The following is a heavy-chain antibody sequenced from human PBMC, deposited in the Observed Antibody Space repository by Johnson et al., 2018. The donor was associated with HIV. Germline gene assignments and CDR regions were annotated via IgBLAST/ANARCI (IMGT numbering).Heavy chain of an antibody. CDR1: GFTFSTYA. D-gene: IGHD3-3*01. Sequence: VQLVESGGTLVQPGGSLRLSCAASGFTFSTYAMNWVRQAPGKWLEWVSAISGSGGSTYYADSVKGRFTISRDNSKNTRYLQMNSLRAEDTAVYYCARGCTIGAFDIWGQGTMVTVSS. J-gene: IGHJ3*02. V-gene: IGHV3-23*04. CDR3: ARGCTIGAFDI. CDR2: ISGSGGST.